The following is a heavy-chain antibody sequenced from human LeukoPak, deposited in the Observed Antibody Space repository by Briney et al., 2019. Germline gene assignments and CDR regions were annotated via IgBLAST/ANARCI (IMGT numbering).Heavy chain of an antibody. J-gene: IGHJ4*02. Sequence: SQTLSLTCTVSGCTISSGSYNWSWNRQPAGKELDWIGRIYTSRSTYYNPSLKSRVTISVDLSKNHFSLKLSSVTATDTAVYYCAREDYGGNSYSRTIDYWGQGTLVTVSS. CDR3: AREDYGGNSYSRTIDY. CDR2: IYTSRST. D-gene: IGHD4-23*01. CDR1: GCTISSGSYN. V-gene: IGHV4-61*02.